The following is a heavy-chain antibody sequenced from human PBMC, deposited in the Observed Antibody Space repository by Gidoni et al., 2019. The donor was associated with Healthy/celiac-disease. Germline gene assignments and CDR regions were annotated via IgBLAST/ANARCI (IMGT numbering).Heavy chain of an antibody. CDR3: AKDFSNEDYYGSEN. V-gene: IGHV3-30*18. CDR2: ISYDGSNK. Sequence: QVQLVESGGGVVQPGRSLRLSCAASGFTFSRYGMHWVRQAPGKGLEWVAVISYDGSNKYYADSVKGRFTISRDNSKNTLYLQMNSLRAEDTAVYYCAKDFSNEDYYGSENWGQGTLVTVSS. J-gene: IGHJ4*02. D-gene: IGHD3-10*01. CDR1: GFTFSRYG.